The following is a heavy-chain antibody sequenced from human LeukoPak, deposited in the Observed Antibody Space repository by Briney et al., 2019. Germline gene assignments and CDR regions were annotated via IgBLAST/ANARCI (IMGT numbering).Heavy chain of an antibody. CDR2: IKNKADGGTT. J-gene: IGHJ4*02. V-gene: IGHV3-15*01. CDR1: GFTFSNAW. CDR3: TTRNGSGGYY. Sequence: GGSLRLSCAASGFTFSNAWMSWVRQAPGKGLEWVGRIKNKADGGTTDYAAPVKGRFTISRDDSKNTLYLQMNSLKTEDTAVYYCTTRNGSGGYYWGQGTLVTVSS. D-gene: IGHD3-10*01.